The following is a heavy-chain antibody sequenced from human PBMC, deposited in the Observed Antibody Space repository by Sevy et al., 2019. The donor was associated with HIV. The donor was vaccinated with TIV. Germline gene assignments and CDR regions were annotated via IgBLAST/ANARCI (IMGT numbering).Heavy chain of an antibody. CDR2: ISGSGGST. Sequence: GGSLRLSCVASGFTFSTYAMSWVRQAPGKGLEWVSAISGSGGSTYYADSVKGRFTISKNKSKNTIYLQLNSLRVEDTAVFYCAKGDSTFYGLDVWGQGTTVTVSS. CDR1: GFTFSTYA. CDR3: AKGDSTFYGLDV. J-gene: IGHJ6*02. V-gene: IGHV3-23*01. D-gene: IGHD3-3*02.